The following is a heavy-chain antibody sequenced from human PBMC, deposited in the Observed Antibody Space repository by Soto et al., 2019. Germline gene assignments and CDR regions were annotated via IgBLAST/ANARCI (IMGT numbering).Heavy chain of an antibody. V-gene: IGHV4-34*01. CDR3: ARGGSNDWQVAFDI. CDR2: INHSGNN. CDR1: GGSFSTYH. J-gene: IGHJ3*02. Sequence: ETLSLTCVVSGGSFSTYHYNWIRQSPGKGLEWIGEINHSGNNNYSPSLKSRVTMSLDTSKNQFSLKLTSVTTADTAVYYCARGGSNDWQVAFDIWGQGTMVTVSS. D-gene: IGHD3-9*01.